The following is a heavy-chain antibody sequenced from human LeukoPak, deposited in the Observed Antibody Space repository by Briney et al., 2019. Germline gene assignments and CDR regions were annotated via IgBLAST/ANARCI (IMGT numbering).Heavy chain of an antibody. J-gene: IGHJ4*02. CDR2: ISYDGSNK. V-gene: IGHV3-30*03. Sequence: GGSLRLSCAASGSTFSSYGMHWVRQAPGKGLEWVAVISYDGSNKYYADSVKGRFTISRDNSKNTLYLQMNSLRAEDTAVYYCARDWMGAAAGKSYWGQGTLVTVSS. CDR1: GSTFSSYG. CDR3: ARDWMGAAAGKSY. D-gene: IGHD6-13*01.